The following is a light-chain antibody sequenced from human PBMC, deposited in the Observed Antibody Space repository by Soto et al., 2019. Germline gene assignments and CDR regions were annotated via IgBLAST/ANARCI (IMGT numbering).Light chain of an antibody. CDR2: GAS. CDR1: QSVSNN. Sequence: EIVLTQSPGTLSLSPGERATLSCRASQSVSNNYLAWYQQKPGQAPRLLIYGASTRATGIPARFSGSGSGTEFTLTISSLQSEHLGVYYCQQDSSWPLTFGGGTKVDIK. J-gene: IGKJ4*01. CDR3: QQDSSWPLT. V-gene: IGKV3-15*01.